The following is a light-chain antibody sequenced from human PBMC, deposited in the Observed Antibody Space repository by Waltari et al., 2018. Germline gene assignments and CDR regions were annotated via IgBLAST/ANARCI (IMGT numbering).Light chain of an antibody. Sequence: VTITCRASQSISSYLNWYQQKPGKAPKLLIYAASSLQSGVPSRFSGSGSGTDFTLTINSLQPEDFATYYCQQSYSTPRTFGQGTKVEIK. CDR1: QSISSY. CDR2: AAS. J-gene: IGKJ1*01. CDR3: QQSYSTPRT. V-gene: IGKV1-39*01.